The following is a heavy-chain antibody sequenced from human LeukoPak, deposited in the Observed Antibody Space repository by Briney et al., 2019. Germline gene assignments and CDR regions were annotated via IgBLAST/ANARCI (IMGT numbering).Heavy chain of an antibody. CDR3: ARGTAMDSFDY. CDR1: GFTFSIYS. J-gene: IGHJ4*02. V-gene: IGHV3-21*01. D-gene: IGHD5-18*01. CDR2: ISSRSIYI. Sequence: GGSLRLSCAASGFTFSIYSMNWVRQAPGKGLEWLSSISSRSIYIYYADSVKGRFTISRDNAKNSLFLQMNSLGAEDTAVYYCARGTAMDSFDYWGQGTLVTVSS.